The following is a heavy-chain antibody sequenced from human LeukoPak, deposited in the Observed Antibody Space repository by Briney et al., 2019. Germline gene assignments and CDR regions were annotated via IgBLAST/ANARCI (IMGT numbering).Heavy chain of an antibody. Sequence: GGSLRLSCAASGFSFSAYWMTWVRQAPGTGLEWVANINPAGSETYYVDLVKGRFSISRDNAKNLVHLQMNSLRAEDTAVYHCARFGYVAAVDVWGQGTPVTVSS. CDR1: GFSFSAYW. J-gene: IGHJ4*02. CDR3: ARFGYVAAVDV. D-gene: IGHD2-15*01. V-gene: IGHV3-7*01. CDR2: INPAGSET.